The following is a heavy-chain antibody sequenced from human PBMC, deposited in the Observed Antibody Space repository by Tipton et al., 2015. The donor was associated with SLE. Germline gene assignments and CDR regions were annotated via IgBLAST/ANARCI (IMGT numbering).Heavy chain of an antibody. CDR2: IYYSGST. CDR3: ARVDGGGMGYYYYMDV. CDR1: GGSISSYY. V-gene: IGHV4-59*01. J-gene: IGHJ6*03. D-gene: IGHD3-10*01. Sequence: TLSLTCAVYGGSISSYYWSWIRQPPGKGLEWIGYIYYSGSTNYNPSLKSRVTISVDTSKNQFSLKLSSVTAADTAVYYCARVDGGGMGYYYYMDVWGKGTTVTVSS.